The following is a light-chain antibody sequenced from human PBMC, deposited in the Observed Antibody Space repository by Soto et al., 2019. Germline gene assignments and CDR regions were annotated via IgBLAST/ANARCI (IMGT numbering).Light chain of an antibody. CDR2: GNS. CDR1: SSNIGAGYD. J-gene: IGLJ1*01. Sequence: QSVLTHPPSVSWAPGQRVTIACTGSSSNIGAGYDVHWYQQLPGTGPKLLISGNSNRPSGVPDRFSGSRSGTSASLAITGIQAEDEADYYCQSHDSSLSAYVFGTGTKVTV. CDR3: QSHDSSLSAYV. V-gene: IGLV1-40*01.